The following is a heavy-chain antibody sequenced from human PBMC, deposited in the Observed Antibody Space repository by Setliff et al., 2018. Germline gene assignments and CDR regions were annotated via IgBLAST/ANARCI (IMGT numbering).Heavy chain of an antibody. V-gene: IGHV1-46*01. CDR1: GYTFTSYY. Sequence: ASVKVSCKASGYTFTSYYMHWVRQAPGQGLEWVGMVNPGGGSSTSTQRFQGRVTMTRDTSTNTAYMELNSLTSNDTAVYYCARAGLAAAGRKGVFDHWGQGTLVTVSS. D-gene: IGHD6-13*01. J-gene: IGHJ4*02. CDR2: VNPGGGSS. CDR3: ARAGLAAAGRKGVFDH.